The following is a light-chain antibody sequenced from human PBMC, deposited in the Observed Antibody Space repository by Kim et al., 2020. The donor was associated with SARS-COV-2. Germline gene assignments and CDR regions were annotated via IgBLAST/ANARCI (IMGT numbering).Light chain of an antibody. V-gene: IGKV1-17*01. CDR2: GAS. CDR3: LQHSNYPHT. J-gene: IGKJ5*01. CDR1: QEIRND. Sequence: SVGDRVTITRRARQEIRNDLGWYQQNPGRAPRRLFYGASGLKSGVPSRFSGSGSGTEFTLTISSVQPEDFATYFCLQHSNYPHTFGQGTRLEIK.